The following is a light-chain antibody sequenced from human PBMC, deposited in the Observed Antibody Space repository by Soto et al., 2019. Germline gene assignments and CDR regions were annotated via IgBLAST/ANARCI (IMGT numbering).Light chain of an antibody. Sequence: EIVLTQSPGTLSLSPGGRATLSCRASQSVSSSYLAWYQQKPGQAPRLLIYGASSRATGIPDRFSGSGSGTDFTLTISRLEPEDFAVYYCQQDGSSPPWTFGQGTKVEIK. CDR1: QSVSSSY. CDR3: QQDGSSPPWT. CDR2: GAS. J-gene: IGKJ1*01. V-gene: IGKV3-20*01.